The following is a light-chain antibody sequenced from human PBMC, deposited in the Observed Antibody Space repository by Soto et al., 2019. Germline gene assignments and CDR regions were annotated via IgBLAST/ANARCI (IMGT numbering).Light chain of an antibody. Sequence: QSALTQPASGSGSPGQSITISCTGTSSDVGGYNYVSWYQQHPGKAPKLMIYEVSNRPSGVSNRFSGSKSGNTASLTISGLQAEDEADYYCSSYTSSSVYVFGTGSKVTGL. CDR3: SSYTSSSVYV. CDR1: SSDVGGYNY. J-gene: IGLJ1*01. V-gene: IGLV2-14*01. CDR2: EVS.